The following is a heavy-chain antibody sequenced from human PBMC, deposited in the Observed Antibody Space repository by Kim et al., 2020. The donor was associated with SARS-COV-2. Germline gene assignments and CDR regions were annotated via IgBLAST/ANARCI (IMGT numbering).Heavy chain of an antibody. CDR1: GFTFSSYG. Sequence: GGSLRLSCAASGFTFSSYGMHWVRQAPGKGLEWVAVIWYDGSNHYYVDSVTGRFTISRDNSKDTLYLQMNSLSAEDTAVYYCATLTPNKHDYGDRGGGHWGQGTLVTVSS. CDR3: ATLTPNKHDYGDRGGGH. V-gene: IGHV3-33*01. J-gene: IGHJ4*02. CDR2: IWYDGSNH. D-gene: IGHD4-17*01.